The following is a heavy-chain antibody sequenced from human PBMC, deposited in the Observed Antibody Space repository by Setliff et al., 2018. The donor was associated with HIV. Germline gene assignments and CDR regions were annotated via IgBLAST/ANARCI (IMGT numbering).Heavy chain of an antibody. D-gene: IGHD3-9*01. CDR2: ISPNNAGT. CDR3: ATSGFYDILTWGPFDY. V-gene: IGHV1-2*02. Sequence: ASVKVSCKASAYSFTDYFIHWVRQAPGQGLEWMGWISPNNAGTRIPRTFRGRVTLTSDTSIDTAYMELSGLRSDDTAMYYCATSGFYDILTWGPFDYWGQGTLVTVSS. CDR1: AYSFTDYF. J-gene: IGHJ4*02.